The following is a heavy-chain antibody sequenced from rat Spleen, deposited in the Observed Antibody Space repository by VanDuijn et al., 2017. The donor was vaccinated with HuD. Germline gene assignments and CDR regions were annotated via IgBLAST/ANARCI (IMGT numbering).Heavy chain of an antibody. Sequence: EVQLVESGGGLVQPGRSLKLSCAASGFTFSDYAMAWVRQAPKKGLEWVATIIYDGSTTYYRDSVKGRFTISRDNAKSTLYLQMNSLRSEDTATYYCTRGAYYYDGYCDYWGQGVMVTVSS. V-gene: IGHV5-17*01. CDR1: GFTFSDYA. J-gene: IGHJ2*01. CDR3: TRGAYYYDGYCDY. CDR2: IIYDGSTT. D-gene: IGHD1-12*03.